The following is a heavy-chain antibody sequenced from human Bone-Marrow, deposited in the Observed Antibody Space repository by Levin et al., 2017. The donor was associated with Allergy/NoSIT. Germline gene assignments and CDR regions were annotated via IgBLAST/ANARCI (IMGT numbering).Heavy chain of an antibody. CDR2: IYWYDDK. D-gene: IGHD6-13*01. V-gene: IGHV2-5*01. CDR1: GFSLSTTGVG. J-gene: IGHJ4*02. Sequence: SGPTLVKPTQTLTLTCTFSGFSLSTTGVGVGWIRQPPGEALEWLTLIYWYDDKRYSLSLKIRLTITKDASKNQVVLTMTNMNPVDTATYYYAAQLSSYDHWWGQGTLVTVSS. CDR3: AAQLSSYDHW.